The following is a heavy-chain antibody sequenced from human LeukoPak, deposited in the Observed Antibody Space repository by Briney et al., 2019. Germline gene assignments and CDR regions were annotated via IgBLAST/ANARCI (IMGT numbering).Heavy chain of an antibody. V-gene: IGHV1-18*01. CDR3: ASYDSSGYSRYYFDY. CDR2: ISAYNGNT. Sequence: GASVKVSCKASGYTFTSYGISWVRQAPGQGLEWMGWISAYNGNTNYAQKLQGRVTMTTDTSTNTAYMELRSLRSDDTAVYYCASYDSSGYSRYYFDYWGQGTLVTVSS. D-gene: IGHD3-22*01. CDR1: GYTFTSYG. J-gene: IGHJ4*02.